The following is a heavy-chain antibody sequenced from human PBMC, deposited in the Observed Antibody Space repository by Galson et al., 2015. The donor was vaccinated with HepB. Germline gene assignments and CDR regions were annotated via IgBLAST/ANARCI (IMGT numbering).Heavy chain of an antibody. CDR3: ARGGLRDANDY. V-gene: IGHV3-7*03. CDR2: INQDGSMK. D-gene: IGHD3-16*01. CDR1: GFTFNNYL. Sequence: SLRLSCATSGFTFNNYLMRWVRQAPGKGLEWVATINQDGSMKYYVDSVKGRFTISRDSAQYSLYLQMNSLRAEDTAVYYCARGGLRDANDYWGQGTLVTVSS. J-gene: IGHJ4*02.